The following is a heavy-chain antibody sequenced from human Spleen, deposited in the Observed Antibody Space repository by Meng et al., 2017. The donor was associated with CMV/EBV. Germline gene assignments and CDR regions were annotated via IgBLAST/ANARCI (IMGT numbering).Heavy chain of an antibody. V-gene: IGHV3-30*02. D-gene: IGHD5-18*01. CDR2: IRYDGSDR. CDR1: GFTFTTYG. J-gene: IGHJ4*02. CDR3: AKAVDTAMASPIDY. Sequence: GESLKISCAASGFTFTTYGMHWVRQAPGKGLDWMSFIRYDGSDRYYADSVKGRFTISRDNAKNSLYLQMNSLRAEDTALYYCAKAVDTAMASPIDYWGQGTLVTVSS.